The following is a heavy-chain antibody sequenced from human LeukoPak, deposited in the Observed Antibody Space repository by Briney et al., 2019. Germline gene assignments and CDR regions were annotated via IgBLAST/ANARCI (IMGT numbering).Heavy chain of an antibody. Sequence: ASVKVSCKASGYTFTGYYLHWVRQAPGQGLEWMGWISPNSGGTKFAQKFQGRVTMTRDTSISTAYMELSGLRSDDTALFYCARGSIVEVPEANAFDIWGQGTLDTVSS. CDR1: GYTFTGYY. V-gene: IGHV1-2*02. CDR2: ISPNSGGT. J-gene: IGHJ3*02. D-gene: IGHD2-2*01. CDR3: ARGSIVEVPEANAFDI.